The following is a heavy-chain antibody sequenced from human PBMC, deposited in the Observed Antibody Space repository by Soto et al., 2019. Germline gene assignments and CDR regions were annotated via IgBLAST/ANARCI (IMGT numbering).Heavy chain of an antibody. D-gene: IGHD3-10*01. V-gene: IGHV3-23*01. J-gene: IGHJ6*02. CDR2: ISGSGGST. Sequence: PGGSLRLSCAASGFTFSSYAMSWVRQAPGKGLEWVSAISGSGGSTYYADSVKGRFTISRDNSKNTLYLQMNSLRAEDTAVYYCAKAGRAWRPGYYYGMDVWGQGTTVTVSS. CDR3: AKAGRAWRPGYYYGMDV. CDR1: GFTFSSYA.